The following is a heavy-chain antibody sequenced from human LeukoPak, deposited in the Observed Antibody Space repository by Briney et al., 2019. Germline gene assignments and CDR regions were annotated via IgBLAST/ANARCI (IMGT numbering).Heavy chain of an antibody. CDR3: ARDIRQQLVL. Sequence: GGSLRLSCAASGFTVSSNYMSWVRQAPGKGLEWVSIIYSGGSTFYADSVKGRFTISRDNSKNTLYLQMNSLRAEDTAVYYCARDIRQQLVLWGQGTLVTVSS. D-gene: IGHD6-13*01. V-gene: IGHV3-53*01. J-gene: IGHJ4*02. CDR2: IYSGGST. CDR1: GFTVSSNY.